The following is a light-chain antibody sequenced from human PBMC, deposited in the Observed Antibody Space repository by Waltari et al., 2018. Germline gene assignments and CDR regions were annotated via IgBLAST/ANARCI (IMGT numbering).Light chain of an antibody. V-gene: IGKV3-20*01. J-gene: IGKJ1*01. Sequence: EIVLTQSPRTLSLSPGERATLSCRASQSVSIYLAWYQQKPGQAPSLLIYHASSRATGIPDRFSGSGSGTDFSLTISRLEPEDFAMYYCQHYVSLPATFGPGTKVEIK. CDR2: HAS. CDR1: QSVSIY. CDR3: QHYVSLPAT.